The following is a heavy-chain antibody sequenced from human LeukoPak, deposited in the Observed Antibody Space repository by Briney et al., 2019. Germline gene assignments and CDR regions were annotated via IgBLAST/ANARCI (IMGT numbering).Heavy chain of an antibody. CDR1: GGTFSSYA. CDR2: IIPILGIA. V-gene: IGHV1-69*04. Sequence: GSSVKVSCKASGGTFSSYAISWVRQAPGQGLEWMGRIIPILGIANYEQKFQGRVTITADKSTSTAYMELSSLRSEDTAVYYCARAKYYYDSSGYYGIDYWGQGTLVTVSS. D-gene: IGHD3-22*01. CDR3: ARAKYYYDSSGYYGIDY. J-gene: IGHJ4*02.